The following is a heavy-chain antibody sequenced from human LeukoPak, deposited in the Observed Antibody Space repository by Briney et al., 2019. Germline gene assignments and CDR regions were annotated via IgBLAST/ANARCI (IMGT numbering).Heavy chain of an antibody. D-gene: IGHD3-22*01. CDR3: ARDGFSSGYPYDAFDI. V-gene: IGHV3-53*01. J-gene: IGHJ3*02. CDR2: IYSGGST. CDR1: GFTVSSNY. Sequence: GGSLRLSCAASGFTVSSNYMSWVRQAPGKGLEWVSVIYSGGSTYYADSVKGRFTISKDNSKNTLYLQMNSLRAEDTAVYYCARDGFSSGYPYDAFDIWGQGTMVTVSS.